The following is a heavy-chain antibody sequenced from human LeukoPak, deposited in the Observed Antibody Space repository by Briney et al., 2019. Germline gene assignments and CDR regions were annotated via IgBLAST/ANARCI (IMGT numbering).Heavy chain of an antibody. V-gene: IGHV1-69*04. CDR3: ASLAGSSSSTSLDY. CDR2: IIPILGIA. CDR1: GGTFSSYA. Sequence: SVTVSCKASGGTFSSYAISWVRQAPGQVLEWMGRIIPILGIANYAQKFQGRVTITADKSTSTAYMELSSLRSEDTAVYYCASLAGSSSSTSLDYWGQGTLVTVSS. D-gene: IGHD6-13*01. J-gene: IGHJ4*02.